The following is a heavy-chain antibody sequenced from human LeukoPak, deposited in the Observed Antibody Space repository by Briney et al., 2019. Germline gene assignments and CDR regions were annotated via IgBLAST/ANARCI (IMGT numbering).Heavy chain of an antibody. V-gene: IGHV5-51*01. Sequence: GESLKITCKGSGYSFTTYWVVWVRQMPGKGLEWMGIIYPDDSDTRYSPSFQGQVTISADRSINTAYLQWTSLTASDTAMYYCARQDHGSYDYWGQGTLVTVSS. J-gene: IGHJ4*02. D-gene: IGHD3-10*01. CDR2: IYPDDSDT. CDR1: GYSFTTYW. CDR3: ARQDHGSYDY.